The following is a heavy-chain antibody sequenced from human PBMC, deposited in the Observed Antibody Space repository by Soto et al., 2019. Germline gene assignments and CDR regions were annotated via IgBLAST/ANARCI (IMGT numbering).Heavy chain of an antibody. D-gene: IGHD4-17*01. V-gene: IGHV1-18*04. CDR1: GYTFTSYG. J-gene: IGHJ6*02. CDR2: ISAYNGNT. Sequence: ASVKVSCKASGYTFTSYGISWVRQAPGQGLEWMGWISAYNGNTNYAQKLQGRVTMTTDTSTSTAYMELRSLRSDDTAVYYCARERTDYGDYSYGMDFWGQGTTVTVSS. CDR3: ARERTDYGDYSYGMDF.